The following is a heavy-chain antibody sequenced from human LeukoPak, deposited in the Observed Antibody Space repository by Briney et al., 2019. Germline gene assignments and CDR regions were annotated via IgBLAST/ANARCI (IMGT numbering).Heavy chain of an antibody. J-gene: IGHJ4*02. CDR3: ARGHIYFDY. V-gene: IGHV4-59*01. CDR2: IYYSGST. D-gene: IGHD2-21*01. Sequence: SETLSLTCPVYGGSFSGYYWSWIRQPPGKGLEWIGYIYYSGSTNYNPSLKSRVTISVDTSKNQFSLKLSSVTAADTAVYYCARGHIYFDYWGQGTLVTVSS. CDR1: GGSFSGYY.